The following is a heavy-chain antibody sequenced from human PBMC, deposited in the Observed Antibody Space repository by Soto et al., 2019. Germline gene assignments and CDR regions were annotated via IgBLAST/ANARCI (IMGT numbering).Heavy chain of an antibody. CDR2: MNPNSGNT. CDR3: ARSPLNPVLRYFDWFYTLNWFDP. V-gene: IGHV1-8*01. D-gene: IGHD3-9*01. J-gene: IGHJ5*02. Sequence: ASVKVSCKASGYTFTSYDINWVRQATGQGLEWMGWMNPNSGNTGYAQKFQGRVTMTRNTSISTAYMELSSLRSEDTAVYYCARSPLNPVLRYFDWFYTLNWFDPWGQGTLVTVSS. CDR1: GYTFTSYD.